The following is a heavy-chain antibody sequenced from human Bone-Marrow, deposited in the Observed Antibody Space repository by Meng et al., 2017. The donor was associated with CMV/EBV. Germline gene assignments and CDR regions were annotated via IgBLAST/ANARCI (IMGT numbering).Heavy chain of an antibody. Sequence: ASVKVSCKASGYRLTAHYIHWVRKAPGQGLEWMGWIFPGSGATDYAQKFSDRVTMTRDMSISTFYMELSRLTSDDTAGYYCVRDMDASEGSAFDIWGQGKMVNV. CDR2: IFPGSGAT. CDR3: VRDMDASEGSAFDI. J-gene: IGHJ3*02. D-gene: IGHD2-2*03. V-gene: IGHV1-2*02. CDR1: GYRLTAHY.